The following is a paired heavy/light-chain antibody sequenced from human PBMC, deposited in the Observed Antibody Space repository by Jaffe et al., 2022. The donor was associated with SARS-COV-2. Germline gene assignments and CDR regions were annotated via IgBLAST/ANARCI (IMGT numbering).Heavy chain of an antibody. V-gene: IGHV3-23*01. CDR3: TKGDWLDS. D-gene: IGHD1-26*01. CDR1: GFTFRTYA. J-gene: IGHJ5*01. CDR2: ISIGGSTT. Sequence: EVQLLESGGGLVQPGGSLRLSCAASGFTFRTYAMNWVRQAPGKGLEWVSVISIGGSTTYSADSVKGRFTISRDDSKNTLFLQMNNLRGDDTALYYCTKGDWLDSWGQGTLVTVSS.
Light chain of an antibody. V-gene: IGKV2-30*02. Sequence: DVVMTQSPLSLPVTLGQPASISCRSSQSPVHSDGNTYLNWFQQRPGQSPRRLIYKVSDRDSGVPDRFSGSGSGTDFTLKISRVEAEDIGVYYCMQASHWPPTFGQGTKVEIK. CDR1: QSPVHSDGNTY. CDR2: KVS. J-gene: IGKJ1*01. CDR3: MQASHWPPT.